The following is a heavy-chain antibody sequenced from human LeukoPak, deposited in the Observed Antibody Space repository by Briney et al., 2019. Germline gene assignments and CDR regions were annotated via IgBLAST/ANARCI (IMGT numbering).Heavy chain of an antibody. D-gene: IGHD4-11*01. V-gene: IGHV1-8*03. CDR2: MNPNSGNT. J-gene: IGHJ6*03. Sequence: GASVKVSCKASGYTFTSYDINWVRQATGQGLEWMGWMNPNSGNTGYAQKFQGRVTITRNTSISTAYMELSSLKASDTAMYYCARLSVDSNYNYYMDVWGKGTTVTVSS. CDR1: GYTFTSYD. CDR3: ARLSVDSNYNYYMDV.